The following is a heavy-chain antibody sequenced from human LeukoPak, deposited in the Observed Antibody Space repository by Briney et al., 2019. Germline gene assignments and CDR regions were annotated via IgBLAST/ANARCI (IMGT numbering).Heavy chain of an antibody. J-gene: IGHJ4*02. CDR3: VRHDGRGGATMGALDS. CDR1: GGSFSGYY. V-gene: IGHV4-34*01. D-gene: IGHD5-12*01. Sequence: SETLSLTCAVYGGSFSGYYWSWIRQPPGEGLEWIGEINHSGSTNYNPSLKIRVNISVDTSKNQFSLKLSSVTPADTAVYYCVRHDGRGGATMGALDSWGQGSLVTVSS. CDR2: INHSGST.